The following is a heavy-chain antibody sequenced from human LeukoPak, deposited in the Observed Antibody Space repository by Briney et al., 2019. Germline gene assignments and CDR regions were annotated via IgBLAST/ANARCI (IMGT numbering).Heavy chain of an antibody. J-gene: IGHJ3*02. CDR3: ARDRDDSSGYYAVAFDI. D-gene: IGHD3-22*01. V-gene: IGHV4-30-2*01. Sequence: ASETLSLTCTVSGGSISSGGYYWSWIRQPPGKGLEWIGYIYHSGSTYYNPSLKSRVTISVDRSKNQFSLKLSSVTAADTAVYYCARDRDDSSGYYAVAFDIWGQGTMVTVSS. CDR1: GGSISSGGYY. CDR2: IYHSGST.